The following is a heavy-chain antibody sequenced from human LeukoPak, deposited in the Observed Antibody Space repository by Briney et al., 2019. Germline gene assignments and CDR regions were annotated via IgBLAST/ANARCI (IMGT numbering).Heavy chain of an antibody. CDR3: ASRATVTTDRFWFDP. D-gene: IGHD4-11*01. V-gene: IGHV3-53*01. J-gene: IGHJ5*02. CDR1: GFTVSSNY. CDR2: IYSGGST. Sequence: PGGSLRLSCAASGFTVSSNYMGWVRQAPGKGLEWVSVIYSGGSTSYADSVKGRFTISRDNSKNTLYLQMNSLRAEDTAVYYCASRATVTTDRFWFDPWGQGTLVTVSS.